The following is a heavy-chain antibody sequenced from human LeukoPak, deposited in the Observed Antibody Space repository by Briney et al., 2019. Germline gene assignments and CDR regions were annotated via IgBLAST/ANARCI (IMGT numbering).Heavy chain of an antibody. Sequence: VASVKVSCKASGGTFSSYAISWVRQAPGQGLEWMGGIIPIFGTANYAQKFQGRVTITTDESTSTAYMELSSLRSEDTAVYYCARGGNILTGYTSLGYMDVWGKGTTVTVSS. CDR3: ARGGNILTGYTSLGYMDV. D-gene: IGHD3-9*01. V-gene: IGHV1-69*05. CDR1: GGTFSSYA. J-gene: IGHJ6*03. CDR2: IIPIFGTA.